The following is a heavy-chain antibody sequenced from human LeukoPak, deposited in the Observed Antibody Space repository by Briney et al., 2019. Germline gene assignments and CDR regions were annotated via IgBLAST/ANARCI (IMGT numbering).Heavy chain of an antibody. J-gene: IGHJ4*02. D-gene: IGHD6-19*01. Sequence: GASVKVSCKASGFPFTHHGITWVRQAPGQGLEWMGWISGYNGDTNYAQKFQGRVTLTTDTSMSTAYMDLRSLRSDDTAVYYCARDPTNTSGRYAYFDYWGQGTLVTVSS. V-gene: IGHV1-18*01. CDR2: ISGYNGDT. CDR1: GFPFTHHG. CDR3: ARDPTNTSGRYAYFDY.